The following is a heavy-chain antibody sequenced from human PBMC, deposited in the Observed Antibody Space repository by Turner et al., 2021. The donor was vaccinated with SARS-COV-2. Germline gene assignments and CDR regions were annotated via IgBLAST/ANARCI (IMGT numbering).Heavy chain of an antibody. CDR3: ARDFDDFWSGYYGRAFDI. V-gene: IGHV3-21*01. J-gene: IGHJ3*02. CDR1: GFTFSSYS. Sequence: EVQLVESGGGLVKPGGSLRLSCAASGFTFSSYSMNWVRQAPGKGLEWVSSISSRISYIYYADSVKGRFTISRDNAKNSLFLQMNSLRAEDTAVYYCARDFDDFWSGYYGRAFDIWGQGTRVTVSS. D-gene: IGHD3-3*01. CDR2: ISSRISYI.